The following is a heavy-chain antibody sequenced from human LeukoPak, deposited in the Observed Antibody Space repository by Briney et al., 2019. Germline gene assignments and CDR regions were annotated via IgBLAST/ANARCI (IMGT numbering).Heavy chain of an antibody. Sequence: SETLSLTCAVYGGSFSGYYWSWIRQPPGKGLEWIGEINHSGSTNYNPSLKSRVTISVDTSKNQFSLKLSSVTAADTAVYYCARVEGKNHYDSSGYCFDYWGQGTLVTVSS. J-gene: IGHJ4*02. V-gene: IGHV4-34*01. CDR1: GGSFSGYY. CDR2: INHSGST. CDR3: ARVEGKNHYDSSGYCFDY. D-gene: IGHD3-22*01.